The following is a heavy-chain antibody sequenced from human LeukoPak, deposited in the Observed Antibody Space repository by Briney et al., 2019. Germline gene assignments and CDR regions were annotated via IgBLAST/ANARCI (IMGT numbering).Heavy chain of an antibody. CDR1: GDSMSPYY. CDR2: IYSRGTT. J-gene: IGHJ6*04. V-gene: IGHV4-4*07. D-gene: IGHD2-2*01. Sequence: SETLSLTCSVSGDSMSPYYWSWIRQAAGKGLEWIGRIYSRGTTNYNPSLRSRTTILVDKSKNQFSLKLTSVTAADTAVYYCAREKPAVPTAVDVWGRGTTVIVSP. CDR3: AREKPAVPTAVDV.